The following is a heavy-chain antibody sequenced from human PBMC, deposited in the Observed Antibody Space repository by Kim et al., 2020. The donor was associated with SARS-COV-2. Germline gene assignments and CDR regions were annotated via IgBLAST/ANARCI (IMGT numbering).Heavy chain of an antibody. CDR3: ARSEGRASWQQFDY. Sequence: SETLSLTCTVSGDSFSAYYWSWIRHLPGKGLEWIGYIFYGGDTNYNPSLKSRVTMSWDTSRNEFSVDLTSVTDADTAIYYCARSEGRASWQQFDYWGQG. J-gene: IGHJ4*02. D-gene: IGHD6-13*01. V-gene: IGHV4-59*01. CDR2: IFYGGDT. CDR1: GDSFSAYY.